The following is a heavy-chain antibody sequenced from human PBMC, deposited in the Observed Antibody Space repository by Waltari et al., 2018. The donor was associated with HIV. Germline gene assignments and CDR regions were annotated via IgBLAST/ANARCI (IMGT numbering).Heavy chain of an antibody. CDR1: GGFIISGGYY. CDR3: ARGPPRYYFDY. Sequence: QVQLQESGPGLVRPSQSLSLTCTVSGGFIISGGYYWSWIRQHTGKVLEWIGDIYDSVNNYYNPYLKRLVTISVETSKNQFSLRLSSVTAADTAVYFCARGPPRYYFDYWGQGTLVTVSS. CDR2: IYDSVNN. V-gene: IGHV4-31*01. J-gene: IGHJ4*02.